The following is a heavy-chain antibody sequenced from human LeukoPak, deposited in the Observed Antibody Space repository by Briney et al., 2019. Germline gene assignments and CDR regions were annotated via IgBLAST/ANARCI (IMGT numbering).Heavy chain of an antibody. CDR2: IYYSGST. CDR3: ARASCSGTTCYARSAFDI. J-gene: IGHJ3*02. CDR1: SGSISSYY. D-gene: IGHD2-2*01. V-gene: IGHV4-59*01. Sequence: PSETLSLTCTVSSGSISSYYWSWIRQPPGKGLEWSGYIYYSGSTNYNPSLKSRVTLSVDTTKNQFSLKLNSVTAADTAVYYCARASCSGTTCYARSAFDIWGQGTMVTVSS.